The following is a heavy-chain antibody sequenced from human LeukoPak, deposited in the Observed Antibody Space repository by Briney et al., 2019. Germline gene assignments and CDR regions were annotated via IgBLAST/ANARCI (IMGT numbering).Heavy chain of an antibody. D-gene: IGHD2-15*01. J-gene: IGHJ4*02. Sequence: GASVKVSCKASGGTFSSYAISWVRQAPGQGLEWMGWISAYSGNTNYAQKLQGRVTMTTDTSTSTAYMELRSLRSDDTAVYYCARVPLRYCSGGSCSPVDYWGQGTLVTVSS. CDR1: GGTFSSYA. CDR3: ARVPLRYCSGGSCSPVDY. CDR2: ISAYSGNT. V-gene: IGHV1-18*01.